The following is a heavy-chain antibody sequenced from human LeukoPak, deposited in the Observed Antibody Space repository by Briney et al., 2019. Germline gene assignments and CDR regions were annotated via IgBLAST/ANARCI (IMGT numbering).Heavy chain of an antibody. Sequence: ASVKVSYTASGYTFINYYMHWVRQAPRQGLEWMGMINPSGGSTTYAQEIQGRVTLTRDTSTSTVYMELSSLRFEDTSVYYCAREGYGSGRRLGMDVWGQGTTVTVSS. CDR1: GYTFINYY. CDR2: INPSGGST. V-gene: IGHV1-46*01. D-gene: IGHD3-10*01. J-gene: IGHJ6*02. CDR3: AREGYGSGRRLGMDV.